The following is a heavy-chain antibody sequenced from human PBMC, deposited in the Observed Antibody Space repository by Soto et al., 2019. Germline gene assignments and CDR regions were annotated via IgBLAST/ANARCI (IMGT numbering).Heavy chain of an antibody. Sequence: GGSLRLSCAASGFTFSSFAMSWVRQAPGKGLEWVSGISGSGGSTYHADSVKGRFTISRDNSKNTLYLQMNSLRAEDTVVYYCAKLDLGYCSSTSCRAFDPWGQGTLVTVSS. J-gene: IGHJ5*02. V-gene: IGHV3-23*01. D-gene: IGHD2-2*01. CDR3: AKLDLGYCSSTSCRAFDP. CDR1: GFTFSSFA. CDR2: ISGSGGST.